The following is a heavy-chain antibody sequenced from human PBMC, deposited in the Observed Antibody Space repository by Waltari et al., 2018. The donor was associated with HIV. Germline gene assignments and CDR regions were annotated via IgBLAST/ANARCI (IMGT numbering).Heavy chain of an antibody. J-gene: IGHJ4*02. CDR3: TTGDIVVVTDY. CDR2: VKSETDGGTT. Sequence: WIREPPGKGLEWVGPVKSETDGGTTDYAAPVKGRFTISRDDSRNTLYLQMNSLKTEDTAVYYCTTGDIVVVTDYWGQGTLVTVSS. V-gene: IGHV3-15*01. D-gene: IGHD2-21*02.